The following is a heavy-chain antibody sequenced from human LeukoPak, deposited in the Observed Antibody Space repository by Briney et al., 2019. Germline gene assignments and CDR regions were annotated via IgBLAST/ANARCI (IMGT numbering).Heavy chain of an antibody. J-gene: IGHJ6*03. CDR1: GFTFSNYY. D-gene: IGHD6-13*01. CDR3: ARELHSSTWDYYYMDV. Sequence: PGGSLRLSCAASGFTFSNYYMNWIRQAPGKGLEWVSSITSTGVTIYYADSVKGRFTMSRDNAKNSLYLQMNSLKPDDTAVYLCARELHSSTWDYYYMDVWGKGTTVTVSS. CDR2: ITSTGVTI. V-gene: IGHV3-11*01.